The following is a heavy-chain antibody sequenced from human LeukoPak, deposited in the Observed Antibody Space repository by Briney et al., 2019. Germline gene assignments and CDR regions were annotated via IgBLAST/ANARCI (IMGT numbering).Heavy chain of an antibody. V-gene: IGHV1-8*03. CDR3: ARGMPIVPAAKGRRFDY. CDR2: MNPNSGNT. CDR1: GYTFTSYD. D-gene: IGHD2-2*01. Sequence: ASVKVSCKASGYTFTSYDINWVRQATGQGLEWMGWMNPNSGNTGYAQKFQGRVTITRNTSISTAYMELSSLRSEDTAVYYCARGMPIVPAAKGRRFDYWGQGTLVTVSS. J-gene: IGHJ4*02.